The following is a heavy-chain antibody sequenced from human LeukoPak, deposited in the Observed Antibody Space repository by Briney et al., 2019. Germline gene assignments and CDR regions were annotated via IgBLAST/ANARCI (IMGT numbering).Heavy chain of an antibody. CDR2: ISYDGSNK. CDR3: AKEDYVPFDY. J-gene: IGHJ4*02. Sequence: GGSLRLSCAASGFTFSSYGMHWVRQAPGKGLEWVAVISYDGSNKYYADSVKGRFTISRDNSENTLYLQMNSLRAEDTAVYYCAKEDYVPFDYWGQGTLVTVSS. D-gene: IGHD4-17*01. CDR1: GFTFSSYG. V-gene: IGHV3-30*18.